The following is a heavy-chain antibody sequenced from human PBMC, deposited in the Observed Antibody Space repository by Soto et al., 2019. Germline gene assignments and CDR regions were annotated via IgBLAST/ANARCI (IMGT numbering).Heavy chain of an antibody. V-gene: IGHV1-69*06. D-gene: IGHD1-26*01. CDR3: ARGPAIGSWFDP. Sequence: QVQLVQSGAEVKKPGSSVKVSCKASGGTFGTYIITWVRQAPRQGLEWMGGIIPIFGTTNYAQDFQGRVTFTADRSTNTAYMELRSLRSEDTAVYYCARGPAIGSWFDPGGQGTLVTVSS. CDR2: IIPIFGTT. J-gene: IGHJ5*02. CDR1: GGTFGTYI.